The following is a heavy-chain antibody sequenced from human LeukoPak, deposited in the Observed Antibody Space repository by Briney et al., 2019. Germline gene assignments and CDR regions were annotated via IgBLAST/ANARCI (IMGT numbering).Heavy chain of an antibody. Sequence: ASVKVSCKASGYTFTSYDINWVRQATGQGLEWMGWMNPNSGNTGYAQKFQGRVTMTRDTSTSTVYMELSSLRSEDTAVYYCARGQVVAVAGTYYYYGMDVWGQGTTVTVSS. J-gene: IGHJ6*02. CDR3: ARGQVVAVAGTYYYYGMDV. CDR1: GYTFTSYD. D-gene: IGHD6-19*01. V-gene: IGHV1-8*01. CDR2: MNPNSGNT.